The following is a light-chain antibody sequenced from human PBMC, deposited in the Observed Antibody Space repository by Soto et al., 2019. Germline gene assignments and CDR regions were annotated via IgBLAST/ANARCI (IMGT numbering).Light chain of an antibody. CDR3: LQYDSTPYT. CDR1: QSVSSSY. J-gene: IGKJ2*01. Sequence: EIVLTQSPGTLSLSPGERATLSCRASQSVSSSYLAWYQQKPGQAPRPLIYGASSRATGIQDRFSGSGSGTAFTLNISRLDPEDFCVFYCLQYDSTPYTFGQGRQLQI. CDR2: GAS. V-gene: IGKV3-20*01.